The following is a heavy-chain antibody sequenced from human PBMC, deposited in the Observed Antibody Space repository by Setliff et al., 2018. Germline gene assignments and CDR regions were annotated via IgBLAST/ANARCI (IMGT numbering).Heavy chain of an antibody. Sequence: PSETLSLTCTVSGGPISSGGYYWGWIRQPPGKGLEWIGSIYHSGSTYYNPSLKSRVTISVDTSKNQFPLKLSSVTASDTAVYYCARQPCSSGYCYATTFDYWGQGTLVTVSS. J-gene: IGHJ4*02. V-gene: IGHV4-39*06. D-gene: IGHD3-22*01. CDR2: IYHSGST. CDR3: ARQPCSSGYCYATTFDY. CDR1: GGPISSGGYY.